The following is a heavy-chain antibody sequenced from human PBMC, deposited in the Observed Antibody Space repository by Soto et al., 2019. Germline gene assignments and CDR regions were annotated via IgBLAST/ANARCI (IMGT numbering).Heavy chain of an antibody. J-gene: IGHJ6*02. V-gene: IGHV3-33*01. Sequence: PGGSLRLSCAASGFTFSSYGMHWVRQAPGKGLEWVAVIWYDGSNKYYADTVKGRFTISRDNSKNKLYLQMNSLRAEDTDVYYFARDLGAVAGTYYYGMDVWGQGTTVTVS. CDR3: ARDLGAVAGTYYYGMDV. D-gene: IGHD6-19*01. CDR2: IWYDGSNK. CDR1: GFTFSSYG.